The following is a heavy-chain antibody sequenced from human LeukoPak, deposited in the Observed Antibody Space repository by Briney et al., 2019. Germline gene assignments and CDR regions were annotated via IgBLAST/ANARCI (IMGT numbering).Heavy chain of an antibody. V-gene: IGHV4-39*01. CDR3: ARHANWFDP. Sequence: PSETLSLTCTVSGGSISSSSYYWGWIRQPPGKGLEWIGSIYYSGSTYYNPSLKSRVTISVDTSKNQFSLKLSSVTAADTAVYYCARHANWFDPWGQGTLVTVSS. J-gene: IGHJ5*02. CDR2: IYYSGST. CDR1: GGSISSSSYY.